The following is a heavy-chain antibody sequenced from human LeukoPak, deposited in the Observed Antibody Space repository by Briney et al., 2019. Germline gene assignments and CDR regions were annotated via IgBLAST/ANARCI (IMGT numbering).Heavy chain of an antibody. CDR1: GFTFSSYA. CDR2: ISGSGGST. Sequence: GGSLRLSCAASGFTFSSYALTWVCQAPGKGLEWVSAISGSGGSTYYADSLKGRFTISRDNSKNTLYLQMNSLRAEDTAVYYCARSVVVAATNPFDYWGQGTLVTVSS. CDR3: ARSVVVAATNPFDY. D-gene: IGHD2-15*01. J-gene: IGHJ4*02. V-gene: IGHV3-23*01.